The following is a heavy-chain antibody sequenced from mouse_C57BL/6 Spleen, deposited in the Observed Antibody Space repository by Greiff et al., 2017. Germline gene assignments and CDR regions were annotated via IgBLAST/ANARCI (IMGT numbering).Heavy chain of an antibody. CDR2: INPSNGGT. V-gene: IGHV1-53*01. CDR3: ARSPNYYGSSYYAMDY. Sequence: QVHVKQPGTELVKPGASVKLYCKASGYTFTSYWMHWVKQRPGQGLEWIGNINPSNGGTNYNEKFKSKATLTVDKSSSTAYMQLSSLTSEDSAVYYCARSPNYYGSSYYAMDYWGQGTSVTVSS. D-gene: IGHD1-1*01. J-gene: IGHJ4*01. CDR1: GYTFTSYW.